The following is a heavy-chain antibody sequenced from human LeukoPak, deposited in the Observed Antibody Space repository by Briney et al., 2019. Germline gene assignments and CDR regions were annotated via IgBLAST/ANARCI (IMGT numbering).Heavy chain of an antibody. V-gene: IGHV4-59*08. J-gene: IGHJ4*02. D-gene: IGHD6-13*01. CDR3: ARHIAAGTPGFDH. Sequence: SETLSLTCTVSGGSISGYYWSWIRQPPGKGLEWIGYIYYSGSTNYNPSLKSRVTISVDTSKNQFSLKLSSVTAADTAVYYCARHIAAGTPGFDHWGQGTLATVSS. CDR1: GGSISGYY. CDR2: IYYSGST.